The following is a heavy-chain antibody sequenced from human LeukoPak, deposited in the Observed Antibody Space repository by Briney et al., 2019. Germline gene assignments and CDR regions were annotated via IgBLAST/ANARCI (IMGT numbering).Heavy chain of an antibody. J-gene: IGHJ4*02. CDR3: ARASYILTGYDF. V-gene: IGHV3-7*01. D-gene: IGHD3-9*01. CDR2: IKPDGSEK. Sequence: GGSLRLSCAASGFTFSNYWMSWVRQAPGKGLEWVANIKPDGSEKYYVDSVKGRFSISRDNVRNALYLQMNSLRAEDTAVYYCARASYILTGYDFWGQGTLVTVSS. CDR1: GFTFSNYW.